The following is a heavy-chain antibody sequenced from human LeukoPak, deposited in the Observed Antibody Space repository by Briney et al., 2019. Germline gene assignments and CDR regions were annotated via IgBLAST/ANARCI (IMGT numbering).Heavy chain of an antibody. D-gene: IGHD5-18*01. Sequence: PGGSLTLSCAASGFTFSSYEMNWVRQAPGKGLEWVSYISSSSSTIYYADSVKGRFTISRDNAKNSLYLQMNSLRAEDTAVYYCARENTAIARNWFDPWGQGTLVTVSS. CDR1: GFTFSSYE. J-gene: IGHJ5*02. V-gene: IGHV3-48*03. CDR3: ARENTAIARNWFDP. CDR2: ISSSSSTI.